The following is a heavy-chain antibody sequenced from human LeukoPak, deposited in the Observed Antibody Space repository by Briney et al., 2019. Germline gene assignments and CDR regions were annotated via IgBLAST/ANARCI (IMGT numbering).Heavy chain of an antibody. CDR2: INPNSGGT. D-gene: IGHD4-11*01. J-gene: IGHJ4*02. CDR1: GYTFTGYY. V-gene: IGHV1-2*02. Sequence: ASVKLSCKASGYTFTGYYMHWVRQAPGQALERMGWINPNSGGTNYAQKFQGRVTMTTDTSISTAYMELSRLRSDDTAVYYCARLRRETTEHPFDYWGQGTLVTVSS. CDR3: ARLRRETTEHPFDY.